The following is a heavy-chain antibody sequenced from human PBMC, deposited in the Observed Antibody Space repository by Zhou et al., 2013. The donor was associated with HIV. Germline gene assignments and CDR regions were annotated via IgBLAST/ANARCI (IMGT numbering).Heavy chain of an antibody. V-gene: IGHV1-2*02. CDR3: AIDRVLHQRLQNTLAI. D-gene: IGHD6-25*01. Sequence: QVQLVQSGAEVKKPGASVKVSCKASGYTFTGYYLHWVRQAPGQGLEWMGWINPNSGGTNYAQKFQGRVTMTRDTSISTAYMELSRLRSDDTAVYYCAIDRVLHQRLQNTLAIWGQGTLVSVSS. CDR2: INPNSGGT. J-gene: IGHJ4*03. CDR1: GYTFTGYY.